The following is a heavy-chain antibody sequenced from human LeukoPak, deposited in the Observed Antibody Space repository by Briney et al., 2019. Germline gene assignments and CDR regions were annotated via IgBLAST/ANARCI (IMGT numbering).Heavy chain of an antibody. D-gene: IGHD6-13*01. Sequence: PGGSLRLSCAASGFTFSSYTMHWVRQPPGKGLEWVSLITWDGGNTYYADSVKGRFTISRDNSKNSLYLQMNSLRAEDTALYYCAKDIAAAGTGGWFDPWGQGTLVTVSS. CDR3: AKDIAAAGTGGWFDP. CDR1: GFTFSSYT. CDR2: ITWDGGNT. J-gene: IGHJ5*02. V-gene: IGHV3-43D*03.